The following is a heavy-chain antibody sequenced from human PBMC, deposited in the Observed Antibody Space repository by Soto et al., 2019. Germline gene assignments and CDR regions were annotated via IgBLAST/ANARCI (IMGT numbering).Heavy chain of an antibody. CDR1: GASIRCFY. J-gene: IGHJ5*02. CDR2: IYATGTT. Sequence: SETQSLTCTVSGASIRCFYWSWIRKSAGKGLEWIGRIYATGTTDYNPSLKSRVMMSVDTSKKQFSLKLRSVTAADTAVYYCVRDGTKTLRDWFDPWGQGISVTVSS. D-gene: IGHD1-1*01. V-gene: IGHV4-4*07. CDR3: VRDGTKTLRDWFDP.